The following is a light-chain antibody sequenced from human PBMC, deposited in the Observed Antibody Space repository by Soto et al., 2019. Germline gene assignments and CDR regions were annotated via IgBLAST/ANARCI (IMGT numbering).Light chain of an antibody. V-gene: IGLV2-14*01. J-gene: IGLJ1*01. CDR2: EVS. Sequence: QSVLTQPRSVSGSPGQSITISCTGTSSDVGGYNYVSWYQQHPRKAPKLMIYEVSDRPSGVSDRFSGSKSGNTASLTISGLQAEDYADSSCSSFTTITLLVFVTGTMVP. CDR1: SSDVGGYNY. CDR3: SSFTTITLLV.